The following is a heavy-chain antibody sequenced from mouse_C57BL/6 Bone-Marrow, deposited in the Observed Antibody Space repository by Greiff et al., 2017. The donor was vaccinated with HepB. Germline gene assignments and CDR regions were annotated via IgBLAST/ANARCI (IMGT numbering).Heavy chain of an antibody. V-gene: IGHV2-2*01. D-gene: IGHD1-1*01. CDR2: IWSGGST. Sequence: VQRVESGPGLVQPSQSLSITCTVSGFSLTSYGVHWVRQSPGKGLEWLGVIWSGGSTDYNAAFISRLSISKDNSKSQVFFKMNSLQADDTAIYYCARERLLLRSYAMDYWGQGTSVTVSS. J-gene: IGHJ4*01. CDR1: GFSLTSYG. CDR3: ARERLLLRSYAMDY.